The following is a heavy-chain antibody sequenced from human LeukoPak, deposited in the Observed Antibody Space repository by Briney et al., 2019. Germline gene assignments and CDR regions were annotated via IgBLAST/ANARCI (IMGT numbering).Heavy chain of an antibody. CDR3: ARHAGRAWFGELSY. V-gene: IGHV4-59*08. CDR1: GGSISTYY. Sequence: SETLSLTCTVSGGSISTYYWSWIRQPPGKGLEWIRYIYYSGSTNYNPSLKSRVTISVDTSKNQFSLKLSSVTAADSAAYYCARHAGRAWFGELSYWGQGTLATVSS. CDR2: IYYSGST. D-gene: IGHD3-10*01. J-gene: IGHJ4*02.